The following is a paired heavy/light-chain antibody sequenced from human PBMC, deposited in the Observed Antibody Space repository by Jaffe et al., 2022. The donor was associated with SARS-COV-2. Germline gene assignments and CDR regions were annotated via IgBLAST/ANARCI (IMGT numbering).Heavy chain of an antibody. CDR3: ARGPMIVVVTTYNWFDP. V-gene: IGHV1-8*01. J-gene: IGHJ5*02. CDR2: MNPNSGNT. Sequence: QVQLVQSGAEVKKPGASVKVSCKASGYTFTSYDINWVRQATGQGLEWMGWMNPNSGNTGYAQKFQGRVTMTRNTSISTAYMELSSLRSEDTAVYYCARGPMIVVVTTYNWFDPWGQGTLVTVSS. D-gene: IGHD3-22*01. CDR1: GYTFTSYD.
Light chain of an antibody. V-gene: IGLV3-9*01. CDR3: QVWDSSTAS. Sequence: SYELTQPLSVSVALGQTARITCGGNNIGSKNVHWYQQKPGQAPVLVIYRDSNRPSGIPERFSGSNSGNTATLTISRAQAGDEADYYCQVWDSSTASFGGGTKLTVL. CDR1: NIGSKN. J-gene: IGLJ3*02. CDR2: RDS.